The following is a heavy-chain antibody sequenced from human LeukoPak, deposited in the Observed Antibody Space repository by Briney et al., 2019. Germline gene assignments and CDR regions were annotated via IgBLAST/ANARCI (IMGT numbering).Heavy chain of an antibody. V-gene: IGHV3-21*01. CDR3: ATETIGRHYDY. CDR2: IGPTGTDR. CDR1: GFTFSSCG. Sequence: GGSLRLSCAASGFTFSSCGFNWVRQAPGKGLEWVSSIGPTGTDRYYADSVRGRFTISRDNAKNSMYLQIDSLRDEDTAVYYCATETIGRHYDYWGQGTLLTVSS. J-gene: IGHJ4*02. D-gene: IGHD1-14*01.